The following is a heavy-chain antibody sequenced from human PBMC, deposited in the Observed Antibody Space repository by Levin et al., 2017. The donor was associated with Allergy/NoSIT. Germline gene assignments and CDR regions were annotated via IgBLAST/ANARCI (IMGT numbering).Heavy chain of an antibody. CDR3: ARATRPYIGYGAVGDY. CDR1: GYTFTSYA. V-gene: IGHV7-4-1*02. Sequence: EASVKVSCKASGYTFTSYAMNWVRQAPGQGLEWMGWINTKNGNPMYAQGFTGRFVFSLDTAVSATYLQISSLKADDTAVYYCARATRPYIGYGAVGDYWGQGTLVTVSS. D-gene: IGHD5-12*01. CDR2: INTKNGNP. J-gene: IGHJ4*02.